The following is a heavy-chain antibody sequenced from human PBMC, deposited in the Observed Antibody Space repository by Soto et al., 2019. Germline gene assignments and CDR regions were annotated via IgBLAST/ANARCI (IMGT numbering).Heavy chain of an antibody. V-gene: IGHV3-23*01. CDR2: ISDSGGST. CDR3: AKHFDSGCPDY. D-gene: IGHD6-19*01. CDR1: GFTFSSYA. J-gene: IGHJ4*02. Sequence: EVQLLESGGGLVQPGGSLRLSCAASGFTFSSYALSWVRQAPGKGLEWVSIISDSGGSTFYADSVKGRCTISRDNTKNTLYLPMNNRRAEDTAVYYCAKHFDSGCPDYWGQGTLVTVSS.